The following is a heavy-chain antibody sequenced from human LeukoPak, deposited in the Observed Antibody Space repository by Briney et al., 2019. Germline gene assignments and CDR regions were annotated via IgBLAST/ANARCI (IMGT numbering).Heavy chain of an antibody. CDR2: IYYSGST. CDR1: GGSISSYY. J-gene: IGHJ4*02. CDR3: ARFQLRGYFDY. V-gene: IGHV4-59*08. Sequence: PSETLSLTCTVSGGSISSYYWSWIRQPPGKGLEWIGYIYYSGSTNYNPSLKSRVTISVDTSKNQFSLKLSSVTAADTAVYYCARFQLRGYFDYWGQGTLVTVSS. D-gene: IGHD3-10*01.